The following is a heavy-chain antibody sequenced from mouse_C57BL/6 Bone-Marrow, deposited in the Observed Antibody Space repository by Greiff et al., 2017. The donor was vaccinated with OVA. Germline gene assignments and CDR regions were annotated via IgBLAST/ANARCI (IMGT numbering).Heavy chain of an antibody. Sequence: EVQLQESGPGLVKPSQSLSLTCSVTGYSITSGYYWNWIRQIPGNKLEWMGYISYDGSNNYNPSLKNRISITRDTSKNQIFLKLNSVTTEDTATYYCARDQERFFAYWGQGTLVTVSA. D-gene: IGHD3-2*02. V-gene: IGHV3-6*01. CDR3: ARDQERFFAY. J-gene: IGHJ3*01. CDR1: GYSITSGYY. CDR2: ISYDGSN.